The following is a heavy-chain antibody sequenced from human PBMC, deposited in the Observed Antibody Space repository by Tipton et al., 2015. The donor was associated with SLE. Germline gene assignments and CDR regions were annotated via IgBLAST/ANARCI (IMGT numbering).Heavy chain of an antibody. CDR3: ANQGLLGGTFYFDY. J-gene: IGHJ4*02. Sequence: TLSLTCTVSGDSISRHFWRWVRQPLGKGLEWIGYIYYSGSTNYNPSLTSRVTISVDTSKNQFSLKLSSVTAADTAVYYCANQGLLGGTFYFDYWGQGMLVTVSS. CDR1: GDSISRHF. CDR2: IYYSGST. V-gene: IGHV4-59*11. D-gene: IGHD1-26*01.